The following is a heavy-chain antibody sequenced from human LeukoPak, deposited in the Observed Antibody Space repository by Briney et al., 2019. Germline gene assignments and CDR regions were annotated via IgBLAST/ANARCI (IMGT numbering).Heavy chain of an antibody. J-gene: IGHJ4*02. D-gene: IGHD1-26*01. V-gene: IGHV3-7*01. CDR3: ARSGSDFDY. CDR2: IKQDGSEE. CDR1: GFTFNNYW. Sequence: PGGSLRLSCAVSGFTFNNYWMSWVRQAPGKGLEWVANIKQDGSEENYVDSVKGRFTISRDNAKNSMYLQANSLRVEDMAVYYCARSGSDFDYWGQGTLVTVSS.